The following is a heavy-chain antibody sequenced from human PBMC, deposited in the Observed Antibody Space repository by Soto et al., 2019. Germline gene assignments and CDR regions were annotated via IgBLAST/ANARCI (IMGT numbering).Heavy chain of an antibody. CDR1: GGSLSSLSYY. CDR3: ARPRHTFEYSSSSGAPYYYGGMDV. CDR2: IYYSGSS. D-gene: IGHD6-6*01. J-gene: IGHJ6*02. Sequence: QLKLHGSCPGLVKPSATLYLTSTRSGGSLSSLSYYWGWLRQPPGKGLAWIGIIYYSGSSYYNPYLTSRVPISLDTCKNQFSRKLSSVTAVDTGVYYCARPRHTFEYSSSSGAPYYYGGMDVWGQGTKVTVSS. V-gene: IGHV4-39*01.